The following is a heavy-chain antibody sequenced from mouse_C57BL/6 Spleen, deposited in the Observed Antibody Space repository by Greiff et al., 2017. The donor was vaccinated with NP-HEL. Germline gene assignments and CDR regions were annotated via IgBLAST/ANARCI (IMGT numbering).Heavy chain of an antibody. Sequence: EVKLMESGEGLVKPGGSLKLSCAASGFTFSSYAMSWVRQTPEKRLEWVAYISSGGDYIYYADTVKGRFTISRDNARNTLYLQMSSLKSEDTAMYYCTRDYYGSSGMDYWGQGTSVTVSS. CDR2: ISSGGDYI. J-gene: IGHJ4*01. D-gene: IGHD1-1*01. V-gene: IGHV5-9-1*02. CDR3: TRDYYGSSGMDY. CDR1: GFTFSSYA.